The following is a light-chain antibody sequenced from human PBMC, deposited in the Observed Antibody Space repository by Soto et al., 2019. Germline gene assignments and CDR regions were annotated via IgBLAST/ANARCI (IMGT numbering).Light chain of an antibody. Sequence: EIVMTQSPATLSVSPGDRVTLSCRASQSISSNLAWYQQKPGQAPKLLMYGASTRANGVPARFSGSGSGTEFTLTISSLQSEDFATFYCQQYSSCPLTFGGGTKVEIK. V-gene: IGKV3-15*01. CDR3: QQYSSCPLT. CDR2: GAS. J-gene: IGKJ4*01. CDR1: QSISSN.